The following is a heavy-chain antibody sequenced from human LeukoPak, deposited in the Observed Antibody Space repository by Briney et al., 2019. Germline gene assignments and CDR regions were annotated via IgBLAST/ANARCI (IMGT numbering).Heavy chain of an antibody. V-gene: IGHV1-2*02. Sequence: ASVKVSCKASGYTFSDYFVHWVRQAPGQGLEWMGWISPKSGVTKYAQRFQGRITMVRDTATSTVDMDLSSLTSDDTAVYFCARGWGSLYYFDFWGQGTLVTVSS. D-gene: IGHD3-16*01. CDR3: ARGWGSLYYFDF. CDR2: ISPKSGVT. CDR1: GYTFSDYF. J-gene: IGHJ4*02.